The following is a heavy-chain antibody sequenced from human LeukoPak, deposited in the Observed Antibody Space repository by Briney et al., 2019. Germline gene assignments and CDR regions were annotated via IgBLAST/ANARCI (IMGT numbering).Heavy chain of an antibody. V-gene: IGHV4-59*11. CDR2: IDYSGSY. CDR3: ARVGALDWFDP. Sequence: PSETLSLTCTVSGGSISNHYWTWIRQPPGKGLEWIGYIDYSGSYNYNPSLKSRITISADTSKSQFSLKLRSLTAAGTAVYYCARVGALDWFDPWGQGILVTVSS. D-gene: IGHD3-10*01. CDR1: GGSISNHY. J-gene: IGHJ5*02.